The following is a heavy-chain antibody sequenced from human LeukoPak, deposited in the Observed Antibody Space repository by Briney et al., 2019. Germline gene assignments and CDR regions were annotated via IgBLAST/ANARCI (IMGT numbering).Heavy chain of an antibody. CDR3: ARDVYAYGDYEGGY. CDR1: GYTFTGYY. CDR2: INPNSGGT. Sequence: GASVKVSCKASGYTFTGYYMHWVRQAPGQGLEWMGWINPNSGGTNYAQKFQGRVTMTRDTSISTAYMELSRLRSGDTAVYYCARDVYAYGDYEGGYWGQGTLVTVSS. D-gene: IGHD4-17*01. J-gene: IGHJ4*02. V-gene: IGHV1-2*02.